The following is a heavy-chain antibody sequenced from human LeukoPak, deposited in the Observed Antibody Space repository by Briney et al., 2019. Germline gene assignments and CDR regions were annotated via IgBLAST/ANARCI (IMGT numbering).Heavy chain of an antibody. J-gene: IGHJ5*02. D-gene: IGHD5-18*01. CDR2: INHRGRT. V-gene: IGHV4-34*01. Sequence: SETLSLTCAGYGGSFSGYFWSGIGQPPGRGGEWRGEINHRGRTNYNASLKSRVTVSVDTSKIQFSLRLSSVTAADTAVYYCAPRGHIDHSYGYGKWFDPWGQGTRVTVSS. CDR3: APRGHIDHSYGYGKWFDP. CDR1: GGSFSGYF.